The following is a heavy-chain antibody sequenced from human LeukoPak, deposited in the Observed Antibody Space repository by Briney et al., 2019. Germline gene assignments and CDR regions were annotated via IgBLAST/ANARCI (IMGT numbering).Heavy chain of an antibody. V-gene: IGHV4-38-2*02. D-gene: IGHD3-22*01. CDR2: IYHSGST. CDR1: GYSISSGYY. CDR3: ARVRRYYYDSSVKGAFDI. J-gene: IGHJ3*02. Sequence: SETLSLTCTVSGYSISSGYYWGWIRQPPGKGLEWIGSIYHSGSTYYNPSLKSRVTISVDTSKNQFSLKLSSVTAADTAVYYCARVRRYYYDSSVKGAFDIWGQGTMVTVS.